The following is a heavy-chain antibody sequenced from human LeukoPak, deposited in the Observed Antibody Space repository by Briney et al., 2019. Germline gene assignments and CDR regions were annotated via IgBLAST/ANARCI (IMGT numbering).Heavy chain of an antibody. V-gene: IGHV4-59*08. J-gene: IGHJ4*02. CDR2: IYYSGST. CDR3: ARHVWLQPFDY. Sequence: SETLCLTCSVSGGSMNSYYWSWIRQSPGEGLEWIGYIYYSGSTNYNPSLKSRVTISVDTSKNQFSLKLSSVTAADTAVYYCARHVWLQPFDYWGQGTLVTVSS. D-gene: IGHD3-9*01. CDR1: GGSMNSYY.